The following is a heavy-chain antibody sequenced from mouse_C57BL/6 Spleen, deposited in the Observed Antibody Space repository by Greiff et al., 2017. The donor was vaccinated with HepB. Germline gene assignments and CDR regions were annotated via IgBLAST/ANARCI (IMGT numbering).Heavy chain of an antibody. J-gene: IGHJ4*01. V-gene: IGHV2-2*01. CDR2: IWSGGST. CDR1: GFSLTSYG. CDR3: ARRGYYGSNDAMDY. Sequence: QVQLKESGPGLVQPSQRLSITCTVSGFSLTSYGVHWVRQSPGKGLEWLGVIWSGGSTDYNAAFISRLSISKDNSKSQVFVKMNSLQADDTAIYYCARRGYYGSNDAMDYWGQGTSVTVSS. D-gene: IGHD1-1*01.